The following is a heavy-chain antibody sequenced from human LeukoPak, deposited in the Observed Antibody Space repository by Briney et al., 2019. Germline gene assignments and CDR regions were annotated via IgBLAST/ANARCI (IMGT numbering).Heavy chain of an antibody. D-gene: IGHD6-13*01. Sequence: ASVKVSCKASGYTCTSYAMHWVRQAPGQRLEWMGWINAGNGNTKYSQKFQGRVTITRDTSASTAYMELSSLRSEDTAVYYCASRTSSSWSPDPSNYYYYGMDVWGQGTTVTVSS. CDR2: INAGNGNT. J-gene: IGHJ6*02. CDR3: ASRTSSSWSPDPSNYYYYGMDV. V-gene: IGHV1-3*01. CDR1: GYTCTSYA.